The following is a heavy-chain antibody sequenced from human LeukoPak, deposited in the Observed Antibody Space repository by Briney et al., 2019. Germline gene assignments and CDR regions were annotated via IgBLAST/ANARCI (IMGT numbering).Heavy chain of an antibody. D-gene: IGHD3-10*01. CDR2: LYRGGDT. J-gene: IGHJ6*02. CDR1: GFTVSTNY. CDR3: ARVRTPYGYYGMDV. V-gene: IGHV3-53*01. Sequence: GGSLRLSCAASGFTVSTNYMSWIRQAPGKGLEWVSVLYRGGDTYYADSVKGRFTISRDNSKNALYLQMNSLRAEDTAVYYCARVRTPYGYYGMDVWGQGTTVTVSS.